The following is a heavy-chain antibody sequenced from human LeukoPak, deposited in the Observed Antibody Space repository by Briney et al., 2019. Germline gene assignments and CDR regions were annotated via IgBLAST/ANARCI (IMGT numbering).Heavy chain of an antibody. J-gene: IGHJ4*02. CDR3: AKDRGHGYPTHFDY. D-gene: IGHD5-18*01. CDR2: IRYDGSNK. V-gene: IGHV3-30*02. CDR1: GLTFSRYA. Sequence: GGSLRLSCAASGLTFSRYAMHWVCQAPGKGLEWVAFIRYDGSNKYYADSVKGRFTISRDNSKNTLYLQMNSLRPEDTAVYYCAKDRGHGYPTHFDYWGQGTLVTVSS.